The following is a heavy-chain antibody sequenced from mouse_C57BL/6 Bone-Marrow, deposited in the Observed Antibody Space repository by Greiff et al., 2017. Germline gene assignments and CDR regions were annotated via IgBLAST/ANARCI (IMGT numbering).Heavy chain of an antibody. CDR2: ISDGGSYT. CDR1: GFTFSSYA. CDR3: ARDRDYDYSYAMDY. Sequence: EVQRVESGGGLVKPGGSLKLSCAASGFTFSSYAMSWVRQTPEKRLEWVATISDGGSYTYYPDNVKGRFTISRDNAKNNLYLQMSHLKSEDTAMYYGARDRDYDYSYAMDYWGQGTSVTVSS. D-gene: IGHD2-4*01. J-gene: IGHJ4*01. V-gene: IGHV5-4*01.